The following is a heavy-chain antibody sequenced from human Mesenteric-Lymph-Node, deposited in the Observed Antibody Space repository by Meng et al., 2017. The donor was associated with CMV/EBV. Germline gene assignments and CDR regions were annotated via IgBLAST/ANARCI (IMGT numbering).Heavy chain of an antibody. D-gene: IGHD4-17*01. CDR3: ARGAGDHKNYYYGVDV. Sequence: GESLKISCAASGFTFTTHAMHWIRQAPGKGLEWVAIISYDGSEKYYADFVKGRFTISRDNFKSTVYLQMNSLRSEDTSMFYCARGAGDHKNYYYGVDVWGPGTTVTVSS. CDR2: ISYDGSEK. V-gene: IGHV3-30-3*01. J-gene: IGHJ6*02. CDR1: GFTFTTHA.